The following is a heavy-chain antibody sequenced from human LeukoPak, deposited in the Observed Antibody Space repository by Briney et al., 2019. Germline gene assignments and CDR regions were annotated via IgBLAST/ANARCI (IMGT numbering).Heavy chain of an antibody. V-gene: IGHV4-38-2*02. CDR1: GYSISSGYY. J-gene: IGHJ3*02. Sequence: MASETLSLTCTVSGYSISSGYYWGWIRQPPGKGLEWIGSIYHSGSTYYNPSLKSRVTISVDTSKNQFSLKLSSVTAADTAVYYCASSSSSLVRVAFDIWGQGTMVTVSS. CDR3: ASSSSSLVRVAFDI. CDR2: IYHSGST. D-gene: IGHD6-6*01.